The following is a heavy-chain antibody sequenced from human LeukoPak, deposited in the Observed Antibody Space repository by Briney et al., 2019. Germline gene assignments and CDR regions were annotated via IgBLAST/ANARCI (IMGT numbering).Heavy chain of an antibody. CDR2: ISGTGGTT. CDR3: ATSWRRDGYNYHYFDF. J-gene: IGHJ4*02. Sequence: PGRSLRLSCAASGFTFSNYAMNWVRQAPGKGLEWVSIISGTGGTTYYADSVKGRFTTSRDNSKNTLYLLMNSLRAEDTAIYYCATSWRRDGYNYHYFDFWGQGTLVTVSS. D-gene: IGHD5-24*01. CDR1: GFTFSNYA. V-gene: IGHV3-23*01.